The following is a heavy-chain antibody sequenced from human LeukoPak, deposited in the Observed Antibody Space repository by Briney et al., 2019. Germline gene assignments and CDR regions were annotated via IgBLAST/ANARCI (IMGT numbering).Heavy chain of an antibody. CDR3: ARGGRYYDSSGYYSVGSLYHFDY. CDR1: GGSISSGGYY. D-gene: IGHD3-22*01. CDR2: IYYSGST. J-gene: IGHJ4*02. Sequence: SETLSLTCTVSGGSISSGGYYWSWIRQHPGKGLEWIGYIYYSGSTYYNPSLKSRVTISVDTSKNQFSLKLSSVTAADTAVYYCARGGRYYDSSGYYSVGSLYHFDYWGQGTLVTVSS. V-gene: IGHV4-31*03.